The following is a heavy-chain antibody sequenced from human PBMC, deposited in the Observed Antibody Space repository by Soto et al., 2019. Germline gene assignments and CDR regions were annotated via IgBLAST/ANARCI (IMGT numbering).Heavy chain of an antibody. V-gene: IGHV3-73*01. CDR3: IIPSADSDEHSWFSAL. J-gene: IGHJ2*01. CDR1: GFTFSGSA. CDR2: IRSKANSYAT. D-gene: IGHD3-22*01. Sequence: GGSLGLSCAASGFTFSGSAMHWVRQASGKGLEWVGRIRSKANSYATAYAASVKGRFTISRDDSKNTAYLQMNSLENEDTAVYYCIIPSADSDEHSWFSALPGRGSSVSVSA.